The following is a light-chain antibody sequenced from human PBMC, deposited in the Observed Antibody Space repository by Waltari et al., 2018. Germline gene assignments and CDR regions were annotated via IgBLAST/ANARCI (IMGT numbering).Light chain of an antibody. J-gene: IGLJ3*02. V-gene: IGLV10-54*04. CDR3: SAWDSNLSAWV. CDR1: NNNVGNQG. Sequence: QAGLTQPPSVSKGLGQTATLTCTGNNNNVGNQGAAWLQQHQGHPPKLLSYRNNNRPSGISEEFSAARSGNTASLTITGLQPEDEADYYCSAWDSNLSAWVFGGGTKLTVL. CDR2: RNN.